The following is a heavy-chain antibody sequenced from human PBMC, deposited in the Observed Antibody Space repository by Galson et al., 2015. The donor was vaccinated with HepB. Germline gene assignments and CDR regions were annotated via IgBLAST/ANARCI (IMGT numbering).Heavy chain of an antibody. V-gene: IGHV3-7*01. CDR2: IREDGGEK. J-gene: IGHJ4*02. CDR3: ARGYFDY. Sequence: SLRLSCAASGFNFSNYWMQWVRQAPGKGLEWAANIREDGGEKYYVDSVKGRFTISRDNAKKSLYLQMNSLRAEDTALYYCARGYFDYWGQGTLVTVSS. CDR1: GFNFSNYW.